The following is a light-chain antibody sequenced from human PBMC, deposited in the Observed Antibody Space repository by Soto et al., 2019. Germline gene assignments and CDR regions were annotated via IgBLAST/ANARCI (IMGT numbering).Light chain of an antibody. CDR3: RQSIQWPWT. V-gene: IGKV2-30*01. CDR1: QSLVYSDGNTY. J-gene: IGKJ1*01. CDR2: YVS. Sequence: DVVVTQSPPSLSVTLGQTASISCRSSQSLVYSDGNTYLNWIQQRPGQSPRRLTYYVSNRDSWVVDRFSGSGSGDDFLLEISRVEAEDVGVYYCRQSIQWPWTFGQGTKVEIK.